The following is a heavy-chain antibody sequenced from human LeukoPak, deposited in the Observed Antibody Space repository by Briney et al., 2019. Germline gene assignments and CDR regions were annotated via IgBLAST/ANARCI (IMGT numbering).Heavy chain of an antibody. CDR2: IKQDGSEK. CDR3: AKGGRGNGEVY. J-gene: IGHJ4*02. V-gene: IGHV3-7*01. CDR1: GCTFSSYW. D-gene: IGHD2-8*01. Sequence: GGSLRLACAVSGCTFSSYWMNRVRQAPGKGLEWVANIKQDGSEKNYVDSVKGRFTISRDNAKSSLFLQMNDLRAEDTAVYYCAKGGRGNGEVYWGQGTLVTVSS.